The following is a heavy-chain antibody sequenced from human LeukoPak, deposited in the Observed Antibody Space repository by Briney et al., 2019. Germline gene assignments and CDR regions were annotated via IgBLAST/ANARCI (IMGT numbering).Heavy chain of an antibody. CDR1: GGSISSYY. D-gene: IGHD3-9*01. J-gene: IGHJ6*02. CDR3: ARYDIDYYYGMDV. CDR2: IYYSGST. Sequence: SETLSLTCTVSGGSISSYYWSWIRQPPGKGLEWIGYIYYSGSTNYNPSLKSRVTISVDTSKNQFSLKLSSVTAADTAVYYCARYDIDYYYGMDVWGQGTTVTVSS. V-gene: IGHV4-59*01.